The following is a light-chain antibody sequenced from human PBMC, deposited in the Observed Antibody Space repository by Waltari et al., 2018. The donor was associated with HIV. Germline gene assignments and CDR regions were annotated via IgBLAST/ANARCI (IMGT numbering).Light chain of an antibody. Sequence: QSALTQPASVSGSPGQSITISCTVTSSDVGSYNLVSWYQQHPGKAPKLMIYEGSKRPSGVSNRFSGSKSGNTASLTISGLQAEDEADYYCCSYAGSSTLEVFGGGTKLTVL. V-gene: IGLV2-23*01. CDR2: EGS. CDR1: SSDVGSYNL. J-gene: IGLJ2*01. CDR3: CSYAGSSTLEV.